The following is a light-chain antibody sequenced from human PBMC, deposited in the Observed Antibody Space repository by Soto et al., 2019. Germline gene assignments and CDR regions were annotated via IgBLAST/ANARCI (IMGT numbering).Light chain of an antibody. Sequence: SVLTQPPSVSAAPGQKVTISCSGSSPNIGGNSVSWYQQLPGTAPKLLIYDDNKRPPGIPDRFSGSKSGTSATLGITGFQTGDEADYYCGSWDSSLSAYVFGTGTKVTVL. V-gene: IGLV1-51*01. CDR3: GSWDSSLSAYV. CDR2: DDN. CDR1: SPNIGGNS. J-gene: IGLJ1*01.